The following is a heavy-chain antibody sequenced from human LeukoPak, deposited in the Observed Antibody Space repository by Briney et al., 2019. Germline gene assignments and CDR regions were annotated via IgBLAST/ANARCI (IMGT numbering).Heavy chain of an antibody. CDR1: GYTFTSYY. V-gene: IGHV1-46*01. J-gene: IGHJ3*02. CDR2: INPSGGST. Sequence: ASVKVSCKASGYTFTSYYMHWVRQAPGQGLEWMGIINPSGGSTSYAQKFQGRVTMTRDMSTSTVYMELNSLRSEDTAVYYCARDPGVGGEAFDIWGQGTMVTVSS. D-gene: IGHD1-26*01. CDR3: ARDPGVGGEAFDI.